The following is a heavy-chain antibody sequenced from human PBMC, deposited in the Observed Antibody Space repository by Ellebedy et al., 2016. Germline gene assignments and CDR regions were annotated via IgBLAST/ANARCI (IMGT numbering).Heavy chain of an antibody. CDR2: ISYDGSNK. CDR3: AGLPSMIQDLTGPY. Sequence: GESLKISXAASGFSFSSYAMHWVRQAPGKGLEWVAVISYDGSNKYYADSVKGRFTISRDNSKNTLYLQVNSLRAEDTAVYYCAGLPSMIQDLTGPYWGQGTLVTVSS. D-gene: IGHD3-22*01. CDR1: GFSFSSYA. V-gene: IGHV3-30-3*01. J-gene: IGHJ4*02.